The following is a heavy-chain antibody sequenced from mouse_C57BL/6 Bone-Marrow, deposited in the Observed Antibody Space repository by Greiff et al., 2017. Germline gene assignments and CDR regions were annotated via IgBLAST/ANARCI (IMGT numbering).Heavy chain of an antibody. D-gene: IGHD2-3*01. CDR2: IDPSDSYT. V-gene: IGHV1-69*01. CDR1: GYTFTSYW. Sequence: QVQLKQPGAELVMPGASVKLSCKASGYTFTSYWMHWVKQRPGQGLEWIGEIDPSDSYTNYNQKFKGKSTLTVDKSSSTAYMQLSSLTSEDSAVYYCAWLLRGGFAYWGQGTLVTVSA. J-gene: IGHJ3*01. CDR3: AWLLRGGFAY.